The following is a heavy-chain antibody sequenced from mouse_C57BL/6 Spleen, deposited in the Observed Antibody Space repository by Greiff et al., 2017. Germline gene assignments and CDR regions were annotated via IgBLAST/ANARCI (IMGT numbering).Heavy chain of an antibody. Sequence: EVQLQPSGAELVRPGASVKLSCTASGFNIKDDYMHWVKQRPEQGLEWIGWIDPENGDTEYASKFQGKATITADTSSNTAYLQLSSLTSEDTAVYYCTTPYYYGSSPFAYWGQGTLVTVSA. D-gene: IGHD1-1*01. CDR3: TTPYYYGSSPFAY. CDR2: IDPENGDT. V-gene: IGHV14-4*01. J-gene: IGHJ3*01. CDR1: GFNIKDDY.